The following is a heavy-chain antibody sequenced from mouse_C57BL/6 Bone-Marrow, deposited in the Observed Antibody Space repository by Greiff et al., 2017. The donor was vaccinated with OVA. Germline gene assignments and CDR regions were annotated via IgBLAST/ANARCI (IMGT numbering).Heavy chain of an antibody. Sequence: DVMLVESGGGLVQPGGSLKLSCAASGFTFSDYYMYWVRQTPEKRLEWVAYISNGGGSTYYPDTVKGRFTISRDNAKNTLYLQMSRLKSEDTAMYYCASAYYSRYFDVWGTGTTATVSS. CDR1: GFTFSDYY. CDR2: ISNGGGST. V-gene: IGHV5-12*01. J-gene: IGHJ1*03. D-gene: IGHD2-12*01. CDR3: ASAYYSRYFDV.